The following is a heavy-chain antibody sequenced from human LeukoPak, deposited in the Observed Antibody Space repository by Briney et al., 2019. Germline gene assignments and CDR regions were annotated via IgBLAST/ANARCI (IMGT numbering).Heavy chain of an antibody. J-gene: IGHJ4*02. CDR2: IYTSGTI. CDR1: GVSISAYF. Sequence: SETLSLTCTVSGVSISAYFWTWIRQPAGKGLEWIGRIYTSGTINYNPSLESRLTMSLDTPKNQISLRLSSVTAADTGVYYCARKDGDFWGQGTLVTVSS. CDR3: ARKDGDF. V-gene: IGHV4-4*07.